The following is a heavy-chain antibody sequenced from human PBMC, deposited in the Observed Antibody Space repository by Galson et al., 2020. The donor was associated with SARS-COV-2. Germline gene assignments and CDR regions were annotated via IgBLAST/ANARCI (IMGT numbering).Heavy chain of an antibody. CDR3: ATGDVWFES. V-gene: IGHV3-48*03. J-gene: IGHJ5*01. CDR1: GLTFSNTE. Sequence: GGSLRLSCAASGLTFSNTEMNWARQAPGKGQEWLSYISMSGITIYYADSVKGRFTISRDNAENSLYLQMNSLRAEDTGIYYCATGDVWFESWGQGTLVTVSS. D-gene: IGHD7-27*01. CDR2: ISMSGITI.